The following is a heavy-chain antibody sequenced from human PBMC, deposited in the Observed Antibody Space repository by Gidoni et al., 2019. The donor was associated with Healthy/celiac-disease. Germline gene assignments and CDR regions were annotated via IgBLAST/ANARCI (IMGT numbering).Heavy chain of an antibody. CDR1: GGSISSYY. D-gene: IGHD1-26*01. CDR2: IYYSGST. J-gene: IGHJ6*02. CDR3: ARVSGSYYGYDYYGMDV. V-gene: IGHV4-59*01. Sequence: QVQLQESGPGLVKPSETLSLTCTVSGGSISSYYWSWFRQPPGKGLEWIGYIYYSGSTNYNPSIKSRVTISVDTSKNQFSLKLSSVTAADTAVYYCARVSGSYYGYDYYGMDVWGQGTTVTVSS.